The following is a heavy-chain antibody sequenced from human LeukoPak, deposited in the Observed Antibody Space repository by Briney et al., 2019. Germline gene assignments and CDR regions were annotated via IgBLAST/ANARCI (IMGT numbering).Heavy chain of an antibody. J-gene: IGHJ4*02. CDR2: IIPILGIA. V-gene: IGHV1-69*04. D-gene: IGHD5-24*01. CDR3: ARVGRDGYLQ. Sequence: GASVKVSCKASGGTFSSYAISWVRRAPGQGLEWMGRIIPILGIANYAQKFQGRVTITADKSTSTAYMELSSLRSEDTAVYYCARVGRDGYLQWGQGTLVTVSS. CDR1: GGTFSSYA.